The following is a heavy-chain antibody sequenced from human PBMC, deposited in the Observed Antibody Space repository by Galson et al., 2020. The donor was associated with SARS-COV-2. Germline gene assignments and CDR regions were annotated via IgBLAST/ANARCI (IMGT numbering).Heavy chain of an antibody. CDR1: GYTFTSYG. V-gene: IGHV1-18*04. Sequence: ASVKVSCKASGYTFTSYGISWVRQAPGQGLEWMGWISAYNGNTNYAQKLQGRVTMTTDTSTSTAYMELRSLRSDDTAVYYCARVVMITFGGVIAIPYYFDYWGQGTLGTVSS. D-gene: IGHD3-16*02. CDR3: ARVVMITFGGVIAIPYYFDY. J-gene: IGHJ4*02. CDR2: ISAYNGNT.